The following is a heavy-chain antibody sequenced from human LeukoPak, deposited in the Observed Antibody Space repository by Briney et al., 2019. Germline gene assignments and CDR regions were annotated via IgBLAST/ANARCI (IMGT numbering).Heavy chain of an antibody. CDR3: ARGGPRGYSYGYQY. CDR1: GYSISSGYY. CDR2: IYHSGST. V-gene: IGHV4-38-2*02. D-gene: IGHD5-18*01. J-gene: IGHJ4*02. Sequence: XXCXXSGYSISSGYYWGWIRQPPGKGLEWIGSIYHSGSTYYNPSLKSRVTISVDTSKNQFSLKLSSVTAADTAVHYCARGGPRGYSYGYQYWGQGTLVTVSS.